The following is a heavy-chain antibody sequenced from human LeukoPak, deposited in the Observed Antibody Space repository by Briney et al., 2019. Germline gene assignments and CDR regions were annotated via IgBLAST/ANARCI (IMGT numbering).Heavy chain of an antibody. CDR1: GYTFTSYY. J-gene: IGHJ4*02. CDR2: INPSGGST. Sequence: ASVKVSCKASGYTFTSYYMHWVRRAPGQGLEWMGIINPSGGSTSYAQKFQGRVTMTRDTSTSTVYMELSSLRSEDTAVYYCARGKGTMIVVVYALDYWGQGTLVTVSS. V-gene: IGHV1-46*01. D-gene: IGHD3-22*01. CDR3: ARGKGTMIVVVYALDY.